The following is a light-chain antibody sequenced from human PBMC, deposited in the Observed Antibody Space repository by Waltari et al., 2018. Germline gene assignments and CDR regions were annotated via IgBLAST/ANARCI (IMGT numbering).Light chain of an antibody. CDR3: SSYTTSTAPGV. V-gene: IGLV2-14*01. J-gene: IGLJ1*01. CDR1: SSDVGAYNF. CDR2: EVS. Sequence: QSALTQPASVSGSPGQSITISCTGTSSDVGAYNFVSWYQQHPGKAPHLIIYEVSERPQGVSNSFSGPKPDNTASLAISGLQAEDEADYYCSSYTTSTAPGVFGAGTKVTGL.